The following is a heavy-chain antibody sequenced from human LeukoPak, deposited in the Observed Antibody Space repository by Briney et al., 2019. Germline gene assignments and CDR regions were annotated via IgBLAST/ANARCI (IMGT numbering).Heavy chain of an antibody. Sequence: ASVKVSCKASGYTFTSYAMHWVRQAPGQGLEWMGIINPSGGSTSYAQKFQGRVTMTRDTSTSTVYMELSSLRSEDTAVYYCARDGSAAGPFDPWGQGTLVTVSS. CDR3: ARDGSAAGPFDP. D-gene: IGHD6-13*01. J-gene: IGHJ5*02. CDR1: GYTFTSYA. V-gene: IGHV1-46*01. CDR2: INPSGGST.